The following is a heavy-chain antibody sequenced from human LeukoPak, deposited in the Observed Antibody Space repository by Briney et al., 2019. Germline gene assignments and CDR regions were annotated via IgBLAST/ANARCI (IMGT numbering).Heavy chain of an antibody. CDR1: GFTFSNHA. J-gene: IGHJ4*02. D-gene: IGHD4-11*01. CDR3: AKETSNSPFAY. V-gene: IGHV3-23*01. Sequence: GGSLRLSCAASGFTFSNHAVNWVRQAPGKGLEWVSVISASTYYADSVKGRFTISRDNSKNTLYLQMNSLRAEDTAVYYCAKETSNSPFAYWGQGTLVTVSS. CDR2: ISAST.